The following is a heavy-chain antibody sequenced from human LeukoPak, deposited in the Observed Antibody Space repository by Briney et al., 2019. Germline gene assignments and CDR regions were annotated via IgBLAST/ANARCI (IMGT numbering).Heavy chain of an antibody. Sequence: GASVKVSCKASGYTFTGYYMHWVRQATGQGLEWMGRINPNSGGTNYAQKFQGRVTMTRDTAISTAYMELSRLRSDDTAVYYCARMTGDILTTRRSPDDYWGQGTLVTVSS. J-gene: IGHJ4*02. D-gene: IGHD3-9*01. CDR3: ARMTGDILTTRRSPDDY. CDR1: GYTFTGYY. CDR2: INPNSGGT. V-gene: IGHV1-2*06.